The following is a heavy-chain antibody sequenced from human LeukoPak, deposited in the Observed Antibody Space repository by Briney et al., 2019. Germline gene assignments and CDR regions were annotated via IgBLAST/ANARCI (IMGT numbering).Heavy chain of an antibody. D-gene: IGHD6-13*01. CDR1: GFIFIGYA. CDR2: ISGSGAST. Sequence: GGSLRLSCASSGFIFIGYAMSWVRQAPGKGLEWVSSISGSGASTFYADSVQGRFITSKDTSSDTVYLQMNNLRAEDTAVYYCAKGSRGYTHYYFDSWGQGTLVTVSS. V-gene: IGHV3-23*01. CDR3: AKGSRGYTHYYFDS. J-gene: IGHJ4*02.